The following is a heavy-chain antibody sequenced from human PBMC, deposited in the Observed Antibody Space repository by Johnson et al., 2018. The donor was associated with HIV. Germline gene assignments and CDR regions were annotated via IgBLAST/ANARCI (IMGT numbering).Heavy chain of an antibody. CDR1: GFTFSHAW. Sequence: EVLLVESGGGLVKPGGSLRLSCAASGFTFSHAWMTWVRQAPGKGLEWIGRIKSKTDGGTTEYAEPVKGRFTISRDDSKNSLYLQMNSLRVEDTAVYYCASSYSESDAFDIWGQGTMVTVSS. V-gene: IGHV3-15*01. D-gene: IGHD3-10*01. J-gene: IGHJ3*02. CDR3: ASSYSESDAFDI. CDR2: IKSKTDGGTT.